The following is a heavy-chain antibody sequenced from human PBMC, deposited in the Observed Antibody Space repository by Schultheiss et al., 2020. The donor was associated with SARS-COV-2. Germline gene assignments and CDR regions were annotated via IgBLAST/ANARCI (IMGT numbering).Heavy chain of an antibody. V-gene: IGHV3-64*02. CDR1: GFTFSSYA. Sequence: GGSLRLSCAASGFTFSSYAMHWVRQAPGKGLEYVSAISSNGGSTYYADSVKGRFTISRDNSKNTLYLQMGSLRAEDIAVYYCAKGIAARLGYYFDYWGQGTLVTVSS. CDR2: ISSNGGST. J-gene: IGHJ4*02. D-gene: IGHD6-6*01. CDR3: AKGIAARLGYYFDY.